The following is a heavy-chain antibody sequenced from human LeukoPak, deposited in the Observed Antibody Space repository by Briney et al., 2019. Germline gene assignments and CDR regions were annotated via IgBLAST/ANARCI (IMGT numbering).Heavy chain of an antibody. CDR2: IKVDGSEK. CDR1: GFTLSDYW. CDR3: VRDATRGGDLDH. J-gene: IGHJ5*02. Sequence: GGSLRLSCAASGFTLSDYWMMWVRQAPGKGLEWVAQIKVDGSEKYYVDSVRGRFTISRDNAKNSLDLQMNTLRVEDTAVYYCVRDATRGGDLDHWGQGTLVTVSS. V-gene: IGHV3-7*01. D-gene: IGHD2-21*01.